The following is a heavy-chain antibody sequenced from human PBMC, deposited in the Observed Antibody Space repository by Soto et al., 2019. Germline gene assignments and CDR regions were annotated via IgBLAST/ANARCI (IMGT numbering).Heavy chain of an antibody. CDR1: GASISSSSYY. V-gene: IGHV4-39*01. D-gene: IGHD4-17*01. J-gene: IGHJ4*02. CDR3: AIKNHYGENSGVFDS. CDR2: IYYSGTA. Sequence: SETLSLTCSVSGASISSSSYYWGWIRQPPWKGLEWIGSIYYSGTAYYSPSLKSRVTISRDTSKKQFSLRLSSVTASDTAVYYCAIKNHYGENSGVFDSWVQGTLVTVSS.